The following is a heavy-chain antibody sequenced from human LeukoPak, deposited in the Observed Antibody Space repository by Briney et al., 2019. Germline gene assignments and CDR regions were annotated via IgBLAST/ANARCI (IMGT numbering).Heavy chain of an antibody. CDR2: ISAYNGNT. D-gene: IGHD3-16*02. CDR1: GYTFTSYG. J-gene: IGHJ3*02. V-gene: IGHV1-18*01. Sequence: EASVKVSCKASGYTFTSYGISWVRQAPGQGLEWMGWISAYNGNTNYAQKLQGRVTMTTDTSTSTAYMELRSLRSDDTAVYYCAGVRGSYRFPRRDASDIWGQGTMVTVSS. CDR3: AGVRGSYRFPRRDASDI.